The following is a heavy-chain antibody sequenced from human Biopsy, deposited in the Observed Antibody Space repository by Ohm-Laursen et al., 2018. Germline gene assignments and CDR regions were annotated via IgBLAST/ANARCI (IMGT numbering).Heavy chain of an antibody. CDR3: ARVEDCSGDNCPRLAFDL. CDR1: AASVSGGTFY. CDR2: IYNRGST. J-gene: IGHJ3*01. D-gene: IGHD2-15*01. V-gene: IGHV4-61*01. Sequence: SDTLSLTCAVSAASVSGGTFYLGWVRQPPRKGLEGIGYIYNRGSTNYSPSLKSRVTILLDTSKNQFSLKLSSVTVADTAVYYCARVEDCSGDNCPRLAFDLWGQGTTVTVSS.